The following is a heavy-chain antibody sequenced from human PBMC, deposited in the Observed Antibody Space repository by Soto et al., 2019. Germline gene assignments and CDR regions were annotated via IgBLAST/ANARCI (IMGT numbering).Heavy chain of an antibody. CDR1: GFTFGDYA. D-gene: IGHD1-7*01. J-gene: IGHJ6*02. CDR2: IRSKAYGGTT. V-gene: IGHV3-49*04. CDR3: TRLKTGTQNLEDYYYYGMDV. Sequence: PWGSLRLSCTASGFTFGDYAMSWVRQAPGKGLEWVGFIRSKAYGGTTEYAASVKGRFTISRDDSKSIAYLQMNSLKTEDTAVYYCTRLKTGTQNLEDYYYYGMDVWGQGTTVTVSS.